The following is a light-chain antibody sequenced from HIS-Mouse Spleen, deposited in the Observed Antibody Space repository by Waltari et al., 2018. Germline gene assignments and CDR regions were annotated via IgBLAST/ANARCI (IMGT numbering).Light chain of an antibody. CDR3: QKYNSAPRLT. CDR1: QGIRNY. V-gene: IGKV1-27*01. Sequence: DIQMTQSPSSLSASVGDRVTITCRASQGIRNYLAWYQQKPGKVPKLLIYAASTLQSGVTSRFSCSGSGTDFTLTISSLQPEDVATYYCQKYNSAPRLTFGGGTKVEIK. J-gene: IGKJ4*01. CDR2: AAS.